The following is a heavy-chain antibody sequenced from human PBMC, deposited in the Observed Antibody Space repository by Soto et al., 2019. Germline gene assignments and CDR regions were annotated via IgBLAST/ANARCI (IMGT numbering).Heavy chain of an antibody. CDR1: GYTFTSYG. CDR2: ISAYNGNT. D-gene: IGHD3-22*01. Sequence: QVQLVQSGAEVKKPGASVKVSCKASGYTFTSYGISWVRQAPGQGLEWMGWISAYNGNTNYAQKLQGRVTMTTDTSTSTAYMELRSLRSDDTAVYYCARSVKYYYDSSGYYYFDYWGQGTLVTVPS. J-gene: IGHJ4*02. CDR3: ARSVKYYYDSSGYYYFDY. V-gene: IGHV1-18*01.